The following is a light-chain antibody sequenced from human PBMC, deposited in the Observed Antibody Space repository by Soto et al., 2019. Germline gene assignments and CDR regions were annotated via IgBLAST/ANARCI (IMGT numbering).Light chain of an antibody. CDR2: AAS. Sequence: DLQMTQSPSSVSASVGDRVTITCRASQGVSAWLAWYQQKAGKAPKLLIYAASSLQSGVPSRFSGSGSGTQFTLTINGLQPEDFATYFCQQGHSFPWTFGQGTKVE. J-gene: IGKJ1*01. V-gene: IGKV1-12*02. CDR1: QGVSAW. CDR3: QQGHSFPWT.